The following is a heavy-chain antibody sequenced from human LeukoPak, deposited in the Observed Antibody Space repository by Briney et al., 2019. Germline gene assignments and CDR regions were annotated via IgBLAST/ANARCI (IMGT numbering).Heavy chain of an antibody. CDR3: ARGWIREYYFDY. V-gene: IGHV4-34*01. CDR1: GFTFSGYW. D-gene: IGHD5-18*01. CDR2: INHSGST. J-gene: IGHJ4*02. Sequence: GSLRLSCAASGFTFSGYWMSWVRQAPGKGLEWIGEINHSGSTNYNPSLKSRVTISVDTSKNQFSLKLSSVTAADTAVYYCARGWIREYYFDYWGQGTLVTVSS.